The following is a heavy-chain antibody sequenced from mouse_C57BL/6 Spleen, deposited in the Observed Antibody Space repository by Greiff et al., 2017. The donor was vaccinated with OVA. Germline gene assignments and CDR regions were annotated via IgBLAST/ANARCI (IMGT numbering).Heavy chain of an antibody. J-gene: IGHJ2*01. CDR1: GYTFTSYW. Sequence: VQLQQSGTVLARPGASVKMSCKTSGYTFTSYWMHWVKQRPGQGLEWIGAIYPGNSDTSYNQKFKGKAKLTAVTSASTAYMELSSLTNEDSAVYYCTRGYYGSPPYFDYWGQGTTLTVSS. V-gene: IGHV1-5*01. CDR3: TRGYYGSPPYFDY. D-gene: IGHD1-1*01. CDR2: IYPGNSDT.